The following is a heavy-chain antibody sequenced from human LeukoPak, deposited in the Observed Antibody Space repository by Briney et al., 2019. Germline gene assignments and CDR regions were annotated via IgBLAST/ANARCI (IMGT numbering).Heavy chain of an antibody. V-gene: IGHV4-59*08. CDR3: ARAVSGRFDY. J-gene: IGHJ4*02. CDR2: IYYSGST. CDR1: GGSMSPYH. D-gene: IGHD6-19*01. Sequence: TSETLSLTCTVSGGSMSPYHWSWIRQPPGKGLEWSGYIYYSGSTNYNPSLKRRVTISVDTSKTQFSLKLSSVTAADTAMYYCARAVSGRFDYWGQGTLVTVSS.